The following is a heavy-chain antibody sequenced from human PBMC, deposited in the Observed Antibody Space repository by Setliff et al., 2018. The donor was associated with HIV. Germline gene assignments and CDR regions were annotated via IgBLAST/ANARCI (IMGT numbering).Heavy chain of an antibody. D-gene: IGHD4-17*01. CDR2: VYHSGST. CDR3: ARHRSYGDYDPNWFDP. V-gene: IGHV4-39*01. J-gene: IGHJ5*02. CDR1: GGSISSASYF. Sequence: SETLSLTCTVSGGSISSASYFWGWIRQSPGRGLEWIGSVYHSGSTYYNPSLRSRITISVDMPKNQFSLKLNSVTAADTAIYYCARHRSYGDYDPNWFDPWGRGTLVTVSS.